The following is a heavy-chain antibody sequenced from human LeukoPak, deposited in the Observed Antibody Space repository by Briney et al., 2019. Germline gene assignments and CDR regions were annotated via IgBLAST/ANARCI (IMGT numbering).Heavy chain of an antibody. CDR3: AKDRTRHDY. CDR2: ISGSGGST. Sequence: GGTLRLSCAASGFTFSSSAMNWVRQAPGKGLEWVSTISGSGGSTYYADSVKGRFTISRDNSRNTLYLQMNSLRAEDTAVYYCAKDRTRHDYWGQGTLVAVSS. V-gene: IGHV3-23*01. CDR1: GFTFSSSA. D-gene: IGHD3/OR15-3a*01. J-gene: IGHJ4*02.